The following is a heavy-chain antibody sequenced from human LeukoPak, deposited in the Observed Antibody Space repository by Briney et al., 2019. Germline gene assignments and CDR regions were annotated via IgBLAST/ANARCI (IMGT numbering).Heavy chain of an antibody. D-gene: IGHD1-26*01. CDR3: AKAFLKVGARYNFDY. CDR2: ISGSGGNT. Sequence: GGSLRLSCAASGFTFGSYAMSWVRQAPGKGLEWVSAISGSGGNTYYADAVKGRFTISRDNSKSTLYLQMNSLRAEDTAVYYCAKAFLKVGARYNFDYWGQGTLVTVSS. CDR1: GFTFGSYA. J-gene: IGHJ4*02. V-gene: IGHV3-23*01.